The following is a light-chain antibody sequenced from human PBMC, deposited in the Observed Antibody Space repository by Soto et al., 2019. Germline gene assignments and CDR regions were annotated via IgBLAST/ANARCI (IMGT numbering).Light chain of an antibody. CDR1: RSDLGNYDY. CDR2: DVS. CDR3: SSYSNVNTPVV. Sequence: QSALTQPASLSGSPGQSITISCSGTRSDLGNYDYVSWYQNHPGTAPKLMIYDVSHRPSGVSSRFSGSKSGNTASLTISGLQAEDEADYYCSSYSNVNTPVVFGGGTMLAAL. V-gene: IGLV2-14*03. J-gene: IGLJ2*01.